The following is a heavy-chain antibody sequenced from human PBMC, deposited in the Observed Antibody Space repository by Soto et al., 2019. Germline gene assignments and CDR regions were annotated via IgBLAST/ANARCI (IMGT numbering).Heavy chain of an antibody. J-gene: IGHJ4*02. D-gene: IGHD2-21*02. CDR2: IIPVFGTA. CDR1: GGTFSNYA. V-gene: IGHV1-69*01. CDR3: ARARRDGGNSGGFFDY. Sequence: QVQLVQSGTEVKKPGSSVKVSCKASGGTFSNYAISWVRQAPGQGLEWMGGIIPVFGTANYAQKFQGRVTITADVSTNTAYMELRSLRSDDTAVYFCARARRDGGNSGGFFDYWGQGTXXTVSS.